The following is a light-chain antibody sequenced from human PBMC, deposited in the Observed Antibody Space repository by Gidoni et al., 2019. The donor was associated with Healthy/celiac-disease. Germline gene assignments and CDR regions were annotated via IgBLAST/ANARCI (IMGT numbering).Light chain of an antibody. Sequence: SYVLTQPPSVSVAPGKTARITWGGNNIGSKSVHWYQQTPGPAPVLVIYYDSDRPSGIPERFSGSNSGNTATLTISRVEAGDEADYYCQVWDSSSDHWVFGGGTKLTVL. V-gene: IGLV3-21*04. CDR3: QVWDSSSDHWV. CDR1: NIGSKS. CDR2: YDS. J-gene: IGLJ3*02.